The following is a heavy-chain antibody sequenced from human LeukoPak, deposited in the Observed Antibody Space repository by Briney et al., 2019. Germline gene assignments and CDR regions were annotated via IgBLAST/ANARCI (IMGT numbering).Heavy chain of an antibody. D-gene: IGHD6-13*01. V-gene: IGHV1-69*13. CDR1: GGTFSSYA. CDR2: IIPIFGTA. CDR3: ARSSRGLTYSSSWYPT. J-gene: IGHJ4*02. Sequence: SVKVSCKASGGTFSSYAISWVRQAPGQGLEWMGGIIPIFGTANYAQKFQGRVTITADESTSTAYMELSSLRSEDTAVYYCARSSRGLTYSSSWYPTWGQGTLVPVSS.